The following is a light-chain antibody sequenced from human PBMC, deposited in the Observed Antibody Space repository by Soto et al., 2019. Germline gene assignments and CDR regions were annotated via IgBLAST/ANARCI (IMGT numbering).Light chain of an antibody. Sequence: QSVLTQPASVSGSPGQSLTLSCTGTTSDIGFYDYVSWYQHHPGKAPRLMIFEVSNRPSGVSDRFSGSKSGNTASLTISGLLAEDEADYYCSSYTSISTYVFGTGTKLNVL. CDR2: EVS. V-gene: IGLV2-14*01. J-gene: IGLJ1*01. CDR3: SSYTSISTYV. CDR1: TSDIGFYDY.